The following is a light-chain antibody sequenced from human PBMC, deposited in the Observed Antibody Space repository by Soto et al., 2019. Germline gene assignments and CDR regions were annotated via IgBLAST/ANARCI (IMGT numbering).Light chain of an antibody. V-gene: IGLV3-1*01. CDR1: KLGAKY. CDR3: QAWDSSTANV. Sequence: SYELTQPPSVSVSPGQTATVTCSGDKLGAKYTCWYQQKPGQSPVLLLYQDTKRPSGIPERFSGSNSGNTATLTIRGTQAVDEASYYCQAWDSSTANVFGTGTKLTVL. J-gene: IGLJ1*01. CDR2: QDT.